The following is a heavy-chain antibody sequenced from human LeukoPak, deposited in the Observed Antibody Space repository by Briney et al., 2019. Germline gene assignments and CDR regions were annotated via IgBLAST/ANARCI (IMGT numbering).Heavy chain of an antibody. Sequence: EGSLRLSCAASGFTFSSYWMSWVRQAPGKGLEWVSSISSSSSYIYYADSVKGRFTISRDNAKNSLYLQMNSLRAEDTAVYYCAREVAVAGTIYYGMDVWGQGTTVTVSS. CDR1: GFTFSSYW. D-gene: IGHD6-19*01. CDR3: AREVAVAGTIYYGMDV. CDR2: ISSSSSYI. J-gene: IGHJ6*02. V-gene: IGHV3-21*01.